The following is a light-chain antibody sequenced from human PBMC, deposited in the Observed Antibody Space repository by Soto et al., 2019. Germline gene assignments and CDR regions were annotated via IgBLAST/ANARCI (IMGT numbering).Light chain of an antibody. CDR1: SSDIGAYNY. V-gene: IGLV2-14*01. CDR3: SSYTSSRIYI. CDR2: EVN. Sequence: QSVLTQPASVSGSPGQSITISCTGTSSDIGAYNYVSWYQHPSGKAPKLIIYEVNNRPSGVSNRFSGSKSGNTASLTISGLQAEDEADYYCSSYTSSRIYIFGTGTKVTVL. J-gene: IGLJ1*01.